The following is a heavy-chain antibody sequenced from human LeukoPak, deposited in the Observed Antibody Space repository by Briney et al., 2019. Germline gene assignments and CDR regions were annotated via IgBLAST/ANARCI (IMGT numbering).Heavy chain of an antibody. CDR1: GDTYDRFA. Sequence: SVKVSCKASGDTYDRFAITWVRLAPGQGLDWMGRIIPIFGITHYAPHFQGRLTMTADTSTKTAYMELSSLRSDDTAVYYCAQGPHDYGDFVFFWGQGTLVTVTS. D-gene: IGHD4-17*01. V-gene: IGHV1-69*04. CDR3: AQGPHDYGDFVFF. J-gene: IGHJ4*02. CDR2: IIPIFGIT.